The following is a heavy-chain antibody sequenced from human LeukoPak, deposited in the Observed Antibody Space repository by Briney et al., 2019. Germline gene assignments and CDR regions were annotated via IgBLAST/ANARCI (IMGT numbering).Heavy chain of an antibody. CDR3: ARGASTYYYDSSGYYLDY. CDR2: IYYSGST. D-gene: IGHD3-22*01. J-gene: IGHJ4*02. CDR1: GGSISSGDYY. V-gene: IGHV4-30-4*01. Sequence: SETLSLTCTVSGGSISSGDYYWSWIRQPPGKVVEWIGYIYYSGSTYYNPSLKSRVTISVDTSKNQFSLKLSSVTAADTAVYYCARGASTYYYDSSGYYLDYWGQGTLVTVSS.